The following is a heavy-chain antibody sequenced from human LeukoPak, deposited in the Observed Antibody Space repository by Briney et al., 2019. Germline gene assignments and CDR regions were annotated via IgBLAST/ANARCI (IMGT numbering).Heavy chain of an antibody. CDR3: ASLGDYSNKD. CDR2: IYSGGST. J-gene: IGHJ4*02. Sequence: SGGSLRLSCAASGFTVSSNYMSWVRQAPGKGLEWVSVIYSGGSTNYADSVKGRFTISRDNSKNTLYLQMNSLSAEDTAVYYCASLGDYSNKDGGQGPLVTVSP. CDR1: GFTVSSNY. D-gene: IGHD4-11*01. V-gene: IGHV3-53*01.